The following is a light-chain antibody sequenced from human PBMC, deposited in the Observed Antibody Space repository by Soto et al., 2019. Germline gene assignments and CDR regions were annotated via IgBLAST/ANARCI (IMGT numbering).Light chain of an antibody. CDR1: SSDVGNYNL. CDR3: CSYAGSSTFV. J-gene: IGLJ2*01. Sequence: QPVLTQPASVSGSPGQSITISCTGISSDVGNYNLVSWYQQHPGKVPKLMIYEGSERPSGVSNRFSGSKSGNAASLTISGLQAEDEADYYCCSYAGSSTFVFGGGTKLTVL. V-gene: IGLV2-23*03. CDR2: EGS.